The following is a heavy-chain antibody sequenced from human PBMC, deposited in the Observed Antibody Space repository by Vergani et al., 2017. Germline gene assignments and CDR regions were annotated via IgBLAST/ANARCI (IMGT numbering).Heavy chain of an antibody. CDR1: GGTFSSYA. V-gene: IGHV1-69*01. Sequence: QVQLVESGAEVKKPGSSVKVSCKASGGTFSSYAISGVRQAPGQGIEWMGGIIPIFGTANYAQKFQGRVTITADESTSTAYMEXSSLRSEDTAVYYCARDLGPDSSGWSGAFDIWGQGTMVTVSS. CDR3: ARDLGPDSSGWSGAFDI. CDR2: IIPIFGTA. J-gene: IGHJ3*02. D-gene: IGHD6-19*01.